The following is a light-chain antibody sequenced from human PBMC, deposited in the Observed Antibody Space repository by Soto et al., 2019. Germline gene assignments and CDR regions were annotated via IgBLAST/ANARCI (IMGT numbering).Light chain of an antibody. CDR1: SSDVGSYNR. J-gene: IGLJ2*01. V-gene: IGLV2-18*02. CDR2: EVS. Sequence: QSVLTQPPSVSGSPGQSVTISCTGTSSDVGSYNRVSWYQQPPGTAPKLMIYEVSNRPSGVPDRFSGSKSGNTASLTISGLQAEDAADYYCSSYTSSSTNVVFGGGTKLNVL. CDR3: SSYTSSSTNVV.